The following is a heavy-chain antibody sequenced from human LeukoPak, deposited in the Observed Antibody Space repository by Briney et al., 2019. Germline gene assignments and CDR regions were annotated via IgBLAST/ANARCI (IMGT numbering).Heavy chain of an antibody. J-gene: IGHJ6*02. Sequence: GGSLRLSCAASGFTVSSNYMSWVRQAPGKGLKWVSVIYSGGSTYYADSVKGRFTISRDNPKNTAYLQMNSLRVDDTAGYYCSRGGWPTAGTPRLDVWGQGTTVVVSS. CDR3: SRGGWPTAGTPRLDV. CDR2: IYSGGST. V-gene: IGHV3-53*01. D-gene: IGHD6-13*01. CDR1: GFTVSSNY.